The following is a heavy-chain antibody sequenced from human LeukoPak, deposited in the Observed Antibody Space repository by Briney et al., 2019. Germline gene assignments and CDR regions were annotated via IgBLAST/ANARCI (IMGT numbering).Heavy chain of an antibody. J-gene: IGHJ6*04. CDR2: INTDGSST. CDR1: GFTFSSYW. V-gene: IGHV3-74*01. CDR3: ARDPSDFWSPRMDV. Sequence: GGSLRLSCAASGFTFSSYWMHWVRQAPGKGLVWVSRINTDGSSTSYADSVKGRFTISRDNAKNTLYLQMNSLGAEDTAVYYCARDPSDFWSPRMDVWGKGTTVTVSS. D-gene: IGHD3-3*01.